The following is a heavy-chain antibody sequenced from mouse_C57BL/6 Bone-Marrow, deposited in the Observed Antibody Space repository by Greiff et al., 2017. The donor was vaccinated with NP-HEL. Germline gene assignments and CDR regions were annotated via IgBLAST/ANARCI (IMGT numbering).Heavy chain of an antibody. D-gene: IGHD1-1*01. V-gene: IGHV6-3*01. CDR3: TGGPYYYGSSNWYFDV. CDR1: GFTFSNYW. CDR2: IRLKSDNYAT. Sequence: EVKLEESGGGLVQPGGSMKLSCVASGFTFSNYWMNWVRQSPEKGLEWVAQIRLKSDNYATHYAESVKGRFTISRDDSKSSVYLQMNNLRAEDTGIYYCTGGPYYYGSSNWYFDVWGTGTTVTVSS. J-gene: IGHJ1*03.